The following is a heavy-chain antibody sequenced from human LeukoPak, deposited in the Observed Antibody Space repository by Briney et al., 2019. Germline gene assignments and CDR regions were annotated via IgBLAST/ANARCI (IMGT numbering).Heavy chain of an antibody. CDR3: ARASSTSPGDYYMDV. J-gene: IGHJ6*03. CDR2: IYYSGST. Sequence: SETLSLTCTVSGGSISSYYWSWIRQPPGKGLEWIGYIYYSGSTNYNPSLKSRVTISVDTSKNQFSLKLSSVTAADTAVYYCARASSTSPGDYYMDVWGKGTTVTVSS. CDR1: GGSISSYY. V-gene: IGHV4-59*01. D-gene: IGHD2-2*01.